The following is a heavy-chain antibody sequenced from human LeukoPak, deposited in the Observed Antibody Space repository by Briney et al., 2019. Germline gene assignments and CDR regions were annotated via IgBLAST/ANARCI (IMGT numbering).Heavy chain of an antibody. V-gene: IGHV3-23*01. CDR3: AKGNYYDSSGSFYFDY. CDR2: ISGSGDNT. Sequence: GGSLRLSCAASGFTFSSYWMSWVRQAPGKGLEWVSGISGSGDNTYYADSVKGRFTISRDNSKNTLYVQVNSLGTEDTAAYYCAKGNYYDSSGSFYFDYWGQGTLVTVSS. CDR1: GFTFSSYW. J-gene: IGHJ4*02. D-gene: IGHD3-22*01.